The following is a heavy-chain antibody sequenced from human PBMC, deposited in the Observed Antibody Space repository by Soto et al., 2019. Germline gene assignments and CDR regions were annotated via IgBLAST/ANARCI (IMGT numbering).Heavy chain of an antibody. J-gene: IGHJ4*02. CDR2: LLRSGSTT. CDR3: AKDAVSGDGIWLLDS. CDR1: GFTFTNYA. D-gene: IGHD4-17*01. Sequence: GGSLRLSCAASGFTFTNYAMTWARQAPGKGLEWVSSLLRSGSTTYYADSVKGRFTISSDISANSLYLQMDSLRAEDTAVYYCAKDAVSGDGIWLLDSWGQGTVVTV. V-gene: IGHV3-23*01.